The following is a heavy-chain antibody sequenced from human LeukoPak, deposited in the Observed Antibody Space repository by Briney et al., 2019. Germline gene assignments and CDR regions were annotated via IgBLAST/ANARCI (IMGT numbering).Heavy chain of an antibody. CDR3: ARHAYYYDSSGYLVYFDY. Sequence: SETLSLTCTVSGGSISSSSYYWGWIRQPPGKGLEWIGSIYYSGSTYYNPSLKSRVTISVDTSKNQFSLKRSSVTAADTAVYYCARHAYYYDSSGYLVYFDYWGQGTLVTVSS. V-gene: IGHV4-39*01. J-gene: IGHJ4*02. D-gene: IGHD3-22*01. CDR1: GGSISSSSYY. CDR2: IYYSGST.